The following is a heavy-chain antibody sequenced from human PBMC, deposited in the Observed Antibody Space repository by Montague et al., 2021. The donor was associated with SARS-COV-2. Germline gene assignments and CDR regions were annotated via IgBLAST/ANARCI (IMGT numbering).Heavy chain of an antibody. V-gene: IGHV4-39*01. CDR1: GGSISSSSYF. Sequence: ETLSLTCTVSGGSISSSSYFGGWIRQPPGKGLEWIGSIYYSGNTYYNPSLKSRVTISVDTSKNQFSLKLSSVTAADTAVFYCARAFIAAAGTTSFDYWGQGTLVTVSS. J-gene: IGHJ4*02. CDR3: ARAFIAAAGTTSFDY. CDR2: IYYSGNT. D-gene: IGHD6-13*01.